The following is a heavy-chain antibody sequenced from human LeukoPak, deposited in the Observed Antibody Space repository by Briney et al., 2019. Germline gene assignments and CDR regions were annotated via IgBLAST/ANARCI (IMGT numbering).Heavy chain of an antibody. Sequence: ASVKVSCKASGYTFTSYGISWVRQAPGQGLEWMGWISAYNGNTNYAQKLQGRVTMTTDTSTSTAYMELRSLRSDVTAVYYCARDKSFSGSYSWFDPWGQGTLVTVSS. V-gene: IGHV1-18*01. CDR2: ISAYNGNT. D-gene: IGHD1-26*01. CDR1: GYTFTSYG. CDR3: ARDKSFSGSYSWFDP. J-gene: IGHJ5*02.